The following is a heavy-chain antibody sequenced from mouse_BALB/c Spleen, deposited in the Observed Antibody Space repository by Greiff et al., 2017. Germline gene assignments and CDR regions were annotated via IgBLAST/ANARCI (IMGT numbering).Heavy chain of an antibody. CDR3: TRKAKYYAMDY. Sequence: QVQLQQPGAELVRPGASVKLSCKASGYTFTSYWINWVKQRPGQGLEWIGNIYPSDSYTNYNQKFKDKATLTVDKSSSTAYMQLSSPTSEDSAVYYCTRKAKYYAMDYWGQGTSVTVSS. J-gene: IGHJ4*01. V-gene: IGHV1-69*02. D-gene: IGHD3-2*02. CDR1: GYTFTSYW. CDR2: IYPSDSYT.